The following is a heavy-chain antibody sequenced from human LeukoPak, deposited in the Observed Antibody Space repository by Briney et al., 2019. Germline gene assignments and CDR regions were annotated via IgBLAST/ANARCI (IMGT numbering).Heavy chain of an antibody. CDR1: GFTVSSNY. CDR3: ARDSGSYSFDY. CDR2: IYSGGST. J-gene: IGHJ4*02. V-gene: IGHV3-66*01. D-gene: IGHD2-15*01. Sequence: EGSLRLSCAASGFTVSSNYMSWVRQAPGKGLEWVSVIYSGGSTYYADSVKGRFTISRDNSKNTLYLQMNSLRAEDTAVYYCARDSGSYSFDYWGQGTLVTVSS.